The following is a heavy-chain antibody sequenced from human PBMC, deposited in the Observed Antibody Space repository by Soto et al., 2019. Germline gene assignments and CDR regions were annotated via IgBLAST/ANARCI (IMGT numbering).Heavy chain of an antibody. CDR1: GYTLTELS. V-gene: IGHV1-24*01. J-gene: IGHJ6*02. CDR2: FDPEDGEA. CDR3: ATDLRAGTEGYYYYYYGMDV. Sequence: ASVKVSCKVSGYTLTELSMHWVRQAPGKGLERMGGFDPEDGEAIYAQKFQGRVTMTEDTSTDTAYMELSSLRSEDTAVYYCATDLRAGTEGYYYYYYGMDVWGQGTTVTVSS. D-gene: IGHD6-13*01.